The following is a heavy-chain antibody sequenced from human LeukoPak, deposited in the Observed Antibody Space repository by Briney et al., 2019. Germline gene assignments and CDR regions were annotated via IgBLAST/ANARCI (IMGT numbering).Heavy chain of an antibody. CDR1: GFTFNDYY. CDR2: ISSSSSYT. J-gene: IGHJ5*02. V-gene: IGHV3-11*06. Sequence: GSLRLSCAASGFTFNDYYMSWIRQAPGKGLEWVSYISSSSSYTNYADSVKGRFTISRDNAKSSLFLQMNSLRAEDTAVYYCARDRDDYGYNWFDPWGQGTLVTVSS. D-gene: IGHD4-17*01. CDR3: ARDRDDYGYNWFDP.